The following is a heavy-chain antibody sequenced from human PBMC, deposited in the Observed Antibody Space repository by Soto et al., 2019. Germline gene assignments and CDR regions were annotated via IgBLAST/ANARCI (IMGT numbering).Heavy chain of an antibody. D-gene: IGHD2-15*01. CDR2: IYYSGST. V-gene: IGHV4-30-4*01. Sequence: PSETLSLTCTVSGGSISSGDYYWSWIRQPPGKGLEWIGYIYYSGSTYYNPSLKSRVTISVDTSKNQFSLKLSSVTAADTAVYYCARAAIVVVVAATDEGFDWFDPWGQGTLVTVSS. CDR3: ARAAIVVVVAATDEGFDWFDP. J-gene: IGHJ5*02. CDR1: GGSISSGDYY.